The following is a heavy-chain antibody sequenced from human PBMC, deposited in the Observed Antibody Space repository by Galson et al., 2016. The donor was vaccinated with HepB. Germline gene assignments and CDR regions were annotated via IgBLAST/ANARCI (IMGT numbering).Heavy chain of an antibody. CDR3: TRHVDGQHFVH. D-gene: IGHD5-12*01. Sequence: SLRLSCAASGFTFSASPIHWVRQASGKGLEWVGRIRPRPNSNATVYAASVKGRFTISRDDSKNTAYLQMNSLKTEDTAVYYCTRHVDGQHFVHWGQGTLLTVAS. J-gene: IGHJ4*02. CDR1: GFTFSASP. V-gene: IGHV3-73*01. CDR2: IRPRPNSNAT.